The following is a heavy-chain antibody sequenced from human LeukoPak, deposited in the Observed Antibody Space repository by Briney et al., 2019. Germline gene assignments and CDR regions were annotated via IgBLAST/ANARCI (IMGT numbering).Heavy chain of an antibody. Sequence: PGGSLRLSCAASGFTFSSYSMNWVRQAPGKGLEWVSSISSSSSYIYYADSVKGRFTISRDNAKNSLYLQMNSLRAEDTAVYYCTRSGTRLGTDFDYWGQGTLVTVPS. J-gene: IGHJ4*02. CDR3: TRSGTRLGTDFDY. D-gene: IGHD3-16*01. CDR2: ISSSSSYI. CDR1: GFTFSSYS. V-gene: IGHV3-21*01.